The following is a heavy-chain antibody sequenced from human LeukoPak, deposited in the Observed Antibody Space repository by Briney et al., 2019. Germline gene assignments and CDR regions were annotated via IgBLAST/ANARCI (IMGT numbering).Heavy chain of an antibody. J-gene: IGHJ2*01. D-gene: IGHD4-17*01. CDR2: IYYSGST. Sequence: PSQTLSLTCTVSGGSISSGGYYWSWIRQHPGKGLEWIGYIYYSGSTYYNPSLKSRVTISVDTSKNQFSLKLSSVTAADTAVYYCARDLTVTGDWYFDLWGRGTLVTVSS. CDR1: GGSISSGGYY. V-gene: IGHV4-31*03. CDR3: ARDLTVTGDWYFDL.